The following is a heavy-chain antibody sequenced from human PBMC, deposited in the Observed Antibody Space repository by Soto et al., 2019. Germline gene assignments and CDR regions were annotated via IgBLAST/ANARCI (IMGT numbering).Heavy chain of an antibody. CDR1: GGSIGSGDHF. D-gene: IGHD5-18*01. Sequence: SETPVLTCTVSGGSIGSGDHFWSWIRQPPGKGLEWIGYIHYSGTTYYNPSLKSRGKISIDTSKSQFSLKLTSVTAADTAVYYCARGVYSTFHYWGQGTLVTVSS. CDR3: ARGVYSTFHY. V-gene: IGHV4-30-4*01. J-gene: IGHJ4*02. CDR2: IHYSGTT.